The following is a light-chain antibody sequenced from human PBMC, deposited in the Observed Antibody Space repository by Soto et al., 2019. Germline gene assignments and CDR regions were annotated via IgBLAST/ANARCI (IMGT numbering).Light chain of an antibody. J-gene: IGLJ1*01. Sequence: QSALTQPASVYGSPGQSLTISSTGTSSDVGGYKCVSWYQQHPGKAPKLMIYDVSNRPSGVSDRFSGSKSGNTASLTISGLQSEDEADYYCDSYTSSSSYVFGTGTRSPS. CDR3: DSYTSSSSYV. V-gene: IGLV2-14*01. CDR2: DVS. CDR1: SSDVGGYKC.